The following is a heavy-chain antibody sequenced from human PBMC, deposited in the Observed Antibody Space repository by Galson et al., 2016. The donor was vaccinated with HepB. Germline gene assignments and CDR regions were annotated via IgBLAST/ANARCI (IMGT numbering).Heavy chain of an antibody. CDR1: GFPFSRYG. Sequence: SLRLSCAASGFPFSRYGMNWVRQAPRKGLEWVSSISSSSAFIYYADSLKGRFTISRDNAKDSLYLQINSLRGEDTAVYYCARDRGYSGYGAYNWFDPWGQGTLVTVSS. CDR2: ISSSSAFI. J-gene: IGHJ5*02. V-gene: IGHV3-21*01. D-gene: IGHD5-12*01. CDR3: ARDRGYSGYGAYNWFDP.